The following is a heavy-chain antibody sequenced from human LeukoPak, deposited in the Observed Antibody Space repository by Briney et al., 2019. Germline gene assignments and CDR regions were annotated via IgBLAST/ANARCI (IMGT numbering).Heavy chain of an antibody. V-gene: IGHV1-2*02. J-gene: IGHJ6*03. CDR2: INPNSGGT. CDR1: GYTFTGYY. CDR3: ARPTTPILRFLEWLLYDYYYMDV. D-gene: IGHD3-3*01. Sequence: ASVKVSCKASGYTFTGYYMHWVRQAPGRGLEWMGWINPNSGGTNYAQKFQGRVTMTRDTSISTAYMELSRLRSDDTAVYYCARPTTPILRFLEWLLYDYYYMDVWGKGTTVTVSS.